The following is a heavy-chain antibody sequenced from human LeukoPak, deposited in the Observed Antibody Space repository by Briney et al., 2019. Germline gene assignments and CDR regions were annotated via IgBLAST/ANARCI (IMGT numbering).Heavy chain of an antibody. CDR2: INSDGGST. Sequence: GGSLRLSCAASGFTFSDYYMSWIRQAPGKGLVWVSRINSDGGSTRYADSVKGRFTISRDNAKNTLYLQMNSLRAGDTAVYYCAREVPNSGWYNWFDPWGQGTLVTVSS. D-gene: IGHD6-19*01. J-gene: IGHJ5*02. CDR1: GFTFSDYY. V-gene: IGHV3-74*01. CDR3: AREVPNSGWYNWFDP.